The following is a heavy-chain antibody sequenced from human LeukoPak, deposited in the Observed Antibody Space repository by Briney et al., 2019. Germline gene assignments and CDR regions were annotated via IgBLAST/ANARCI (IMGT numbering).Heavy chain of an antibody. CDR2: ISRDGSDK. Sequence: KSGGSLRLSCAASGFTFSTYVMHWVRQAPGKGLEWVAIISRDGSDKYYADSVKGRFTISRDKSKNTLYLQMNSLRAEDTAVYYCATATGGDAGGDYYYYYGMDVWGQGTTVTVSS. CDR3: ATATGGDAGGDYYYYYGMDV. J-gene: IGHJ6*02. CDR1: GFTFSTYV. D-gene: IGHD2-21*02. V-gene: IGHV3-30*03.